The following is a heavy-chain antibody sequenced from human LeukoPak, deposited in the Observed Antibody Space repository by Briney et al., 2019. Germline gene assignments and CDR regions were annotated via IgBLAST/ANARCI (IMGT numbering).Heavy chain of an antibody. V-gene: IGHV7-4-1*02. CDR3: ARVRPLNLGESSDY. Sequence: ASVKVSCKASGYTFTSYGISWVRQAPGQGLEWMGWINTNTGNPTYAQGFTGRFVFSLDTSVSTAYLQISSLKAEDTAVYYCARVRPLNLGESSDYWGQGTLVTVSS. J-gene: IGHJ4*02. CDR2: INTNTGNP. CDR1: GYTFTSYG. D-gene: IGHD3-16*01.